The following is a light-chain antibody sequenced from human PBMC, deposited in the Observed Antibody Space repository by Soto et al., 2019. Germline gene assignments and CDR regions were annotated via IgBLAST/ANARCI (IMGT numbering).Light chain of an antibody. CDR2: GAS. V-gene: IGKV3-20*01. Sequence: DMELTQSPSPMSLSPGESATLSCGASQSVTSNYLAWYQQKPGQAPRLLIYGASRRATGVPDRFIGSGSGTDFTLTISRLEPEDFAVYYCQHYITSRTTFGQGTKVDIK. J-gene: IGKJ1*01. CDR3: QHYITSRTT. CDR1: QSVTSNY.